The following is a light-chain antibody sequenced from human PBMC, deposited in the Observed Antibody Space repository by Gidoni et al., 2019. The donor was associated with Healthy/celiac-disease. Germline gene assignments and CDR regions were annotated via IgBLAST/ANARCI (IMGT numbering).Light chain of an antibody. CDR3: QSYDSSLSGSKV. J-gene: IGLJ1*01. CDR1: SSNIGACYD. CDR2: GNI. V-gene: IGLV1-40*01. Sequence: QSVLTQPPSVSGAPGQRVTISCTGSSSNIGACYDVHWYQQLPGPAPKLLIYGNINRPSGVPDRFSGSKSGTSASLAITGLQAEDEADYYCQSYDSSLSGSKVFGTGTKVSVL.